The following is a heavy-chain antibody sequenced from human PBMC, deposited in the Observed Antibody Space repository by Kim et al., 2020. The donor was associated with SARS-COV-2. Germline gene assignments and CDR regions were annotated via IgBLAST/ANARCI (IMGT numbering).Heavy chain of an antibody. V-gene: IGHV3-30-3*01. CDR1: GLTFTASA. Sequence: GGSLRLSCEVSGLTFTASAFHWVRQAPGKGLEWVAVITPNGAQKYYADSVKGRCTASRDYSQNTPYLEMNNLRAEDTAIYYCATPPAAINHPYYYNYMDV. D-gene: IGHD6-25*01. CDR3: ATPPAAINHPYYYNYMDV. J-gene: IGHJ6*03. CDR2: ITPNGAQK.